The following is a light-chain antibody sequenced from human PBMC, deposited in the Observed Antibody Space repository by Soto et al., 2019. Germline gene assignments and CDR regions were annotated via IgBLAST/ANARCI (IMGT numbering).Light chain of an antibody. CDR2: AAS. J-gene: IGKJ5*01. CDR1: QSISSY. CDR3: QQSYSTPQGAIT. V-gene: IGKV1-39*01. Sequence: DIQMTQSPSSLSASVGDRVTITCRASQSISSYLNWYQQKPGKAPKPLIYAASSLQSGVPSRFSGSGSGTDFTLTISSLQPEDFATYYCQQSYSTPQGAITFGQGTRLEIK.